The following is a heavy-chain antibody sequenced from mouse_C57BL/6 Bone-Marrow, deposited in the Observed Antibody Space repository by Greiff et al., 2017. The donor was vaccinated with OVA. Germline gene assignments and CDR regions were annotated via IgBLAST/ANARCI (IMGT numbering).Heavy chain of an antibody. CDR3: ARSGSKDAWFAY. CDR2: IDPSDSYT. Sequence: QVQLQQSGAELVMPGASVKLSCKASGYTFTSYWMHWVKQRPGQGLEWIGEIDPSDSYTNYNQKFKGKSTLTVDKSSSTAYMQLSSLTSEDSAVYYCARSGSKDAWFAYWGQGTLVTVSA. J-gene: IGHJ3*01. CDR1: GYTFTSYW. V-gene: IGHV1-69*01. D-gene: IGHD1-3*01.